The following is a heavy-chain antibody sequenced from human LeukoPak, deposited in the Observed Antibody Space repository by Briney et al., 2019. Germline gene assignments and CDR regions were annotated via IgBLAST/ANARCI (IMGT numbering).Heavy chain of an antibody. CDR3: ARDWLSMTTVTTGDYY. V-gene: IGHV3-48*01. D-gene: IGHD4-17*01. CDR1: GFTFSSYS. CDR2: ISSSSNTI. J-gene: IGHJ4*02. Sequence: GGSLRLSCAASGFTFSSYSMNWVRQAPGKGLDWVSYISSSSNTIYYADSVKGRFTISRDNAKNSLYLQMNSLRAEDTAVYYCARDWLSMTTVTTGDYYWGQGTLVTASS.